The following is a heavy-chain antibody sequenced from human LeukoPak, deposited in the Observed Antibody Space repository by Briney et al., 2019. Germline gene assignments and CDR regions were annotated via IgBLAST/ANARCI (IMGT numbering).Heavy chain of an antibody. V-gene: IGHV3-30*18. Sequence: PGRSLRLSCAASGFTFSSYGMHWARQAPGKGLEWVAVISYDGSNKYYADSVKGRFTISRDNSKNTLYLQMNSLRAEDTAVYYCAKGSFTGWFGELSHFDYWGQGTLVTVSS. D-gene: IGHD3-10*01. J-gene: IGHJ4*02. CDR3: AKGSFTGWFGELSHFDY. CDR1: GFTFSSYG. CDR2: ISYDGSNK.